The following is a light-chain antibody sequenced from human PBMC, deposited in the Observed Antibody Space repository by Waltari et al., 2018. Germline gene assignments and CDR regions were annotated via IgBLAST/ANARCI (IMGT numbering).Light chain of an antibody. CDR3: QQYSSFST. Sequence: DIQMTQSPYTLTESLGDRVTSSCRASQSVGTWLAWYQQKPGKAPKLLIYIASSLESGVPSRFSASGSGTDFTLTISSLQPDDFATYSCQQYSSFSTFGQGTKV. CDR2: IAS. J-gene: IGKJ2*01. V-gene: IGKV1-5*03. CDR1: QSVGTW.